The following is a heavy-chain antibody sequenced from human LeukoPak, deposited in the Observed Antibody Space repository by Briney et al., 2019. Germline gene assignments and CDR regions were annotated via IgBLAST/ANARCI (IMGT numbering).Heavy chain of an antibody. Sequence: GGSLRLSCAASGFTFSSYNMNWVRQAPGKGLEWVSSISSSSTYIYYADSVKGRFTIPRDNAKNSLYLQMNSLRAEDTAVYYCARDNSWNGDYGGPYFDYWGQGTLVTVSS. J-gene: IGHJ4*02. CDR3: ARDNSWNGDYGGPYFDY. CDR1: GFTFSSYN. V-gene: IGHV3-21*01. CDR2: ISSSSTYI. D-gene: IGHD4-17*01.